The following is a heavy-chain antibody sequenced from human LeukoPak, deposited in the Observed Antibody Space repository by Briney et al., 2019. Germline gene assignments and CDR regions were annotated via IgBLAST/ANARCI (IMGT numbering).Heavy chain of an antibody. CDR2: IRYDGSNK. J-gene: IGHJ4*02. V-gene: IGHV3-30*02. CDR1: GLSFSSYG. CDR3: AKDHGSSSSLFDY. D-gene: IGHD6-6*01. Sequence: GGSLRLSCAASGLSFSSYGMNWVRQAPGKGLEGVAFIRYDGSNKYYADSVKGRFTISRDNSKNTLYLQMNSLRAEDTAVYYCAKDHGSSSSLFDYWGQGTLVTVSS.